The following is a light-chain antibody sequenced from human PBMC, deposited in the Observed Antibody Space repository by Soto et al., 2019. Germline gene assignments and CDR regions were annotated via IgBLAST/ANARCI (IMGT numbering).Light chain of an antibody. Sequence: EIVLTQSPGTLSLSPGERATLSCRASQSVGRSYLAWYQQKPGQAPRLLIYDASNRATGIPARFSASGSGTDFTLTISDVQPEDFALYYCHQRQSWPRTFGQGTKVDIK. CDR2: DAS. V-gene: IGKV3-11*01. CDR1: QSVGRSY. J-gene: IGKJ1*01. CDR3: HQRQSWPRT.